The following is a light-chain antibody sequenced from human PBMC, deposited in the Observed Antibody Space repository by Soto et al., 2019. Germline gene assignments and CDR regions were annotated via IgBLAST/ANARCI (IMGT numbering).Light chain of an antibody. CDR1: ETVNSNY. Sequence: DIVLTQSPGTLSLSPGERATLSCRARETVNSNYLAWYQHKRGQAPRLLIYGASSRATGIPDRFSGSGSGTDFTLTITRLEPEDFAIYYCQQYGSSRTFGQGTKVDIK. V-gene: IGKV3-20*01. CDR3: QQYGSSRT. CDR2: GAS. J-gene: IGKJ1*01.